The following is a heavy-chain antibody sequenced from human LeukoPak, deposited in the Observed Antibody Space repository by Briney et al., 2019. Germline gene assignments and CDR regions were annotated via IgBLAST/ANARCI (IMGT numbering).Heavy chain of an antibody. V-gene: IGHV1-18*01. J-gene: IGHJ6*02. D-gene: IGHD3-3*01. CDR2: ISAYNGNT. Sequence: ASVKVSCKASGYTFTSYGIRWVRQAPGQGLEWMGWISAYNGNTNYAQKLQGRVTMTTDTSTSTAYMELRSLRSDDTAVYYCAREPNYYDFWSGPRRPMDVWGQGTTVTVSS. CDR1: GYTFTSYG. CDR3: AREPNYYDFWSGPRRPMDV.